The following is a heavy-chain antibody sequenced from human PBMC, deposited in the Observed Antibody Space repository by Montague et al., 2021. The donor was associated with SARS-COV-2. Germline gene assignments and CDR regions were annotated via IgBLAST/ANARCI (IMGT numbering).Heavy chain of an antibody. J-gene: IGHJ4*02. D-gene: IGHD5-12*01. Sequence: SETLSLTCTVSGGSISSSSYYWGWIRQPPGKGLEWIGRISSSGGIDYNASLKSRVTMSLDTSKIQLSLKLSSVTAADTAVYYCARQYIGYNRRFDYWGQGALVTVSP. CDR3: ARQYIGYNRRFDY. V-gene: IGHV4-39*07. CDR2: ISSSGGI. CDR1: GGSISSSSYY.